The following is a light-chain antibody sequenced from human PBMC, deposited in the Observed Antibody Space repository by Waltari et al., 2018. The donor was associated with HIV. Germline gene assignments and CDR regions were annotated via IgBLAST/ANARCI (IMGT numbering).Light chain of an antibody. Sequence: DIVMTQSPGSLAVFLGERATINCKSSQSVLYTSKNKNYVSWYQQKAGQPPKVLIYWSSTRDSGVPERFSGSGSGTDFTLTIDRLQPEDVAVYFCQQYYSTPFTFGGGTRVEIK. J-gene: IGKJ4*01. CDR2: WSS. V-gene: IGKV4-1*01. CDR1: QSVLYTSKNKNY. CDR3: QQYYSTPFT.